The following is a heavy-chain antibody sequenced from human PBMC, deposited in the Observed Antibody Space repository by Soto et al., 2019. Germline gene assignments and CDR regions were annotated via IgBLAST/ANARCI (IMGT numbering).Heavy chain of an antibody. D-gene: IGHD4-4*01. Sequence: QVQLGESGGGVVQPGRSLRLSCAASGFTFSSYGMHWVRQAPGKWLDWLAGISYDGSNKYYADSVKGRFTISRDNSKNTLYLQMNSLRAEDTAVYYCATGQTTVTSQRLSYYYGMEVWGQGTTVTV. V-gene: IGHV3-30*03. CDR3: ATGQTTVTSQRLSYYYGMEV. CDR2: ISYDGSNK. J-gene: IGHJ6*02. CDR1: GFTFSSYG.